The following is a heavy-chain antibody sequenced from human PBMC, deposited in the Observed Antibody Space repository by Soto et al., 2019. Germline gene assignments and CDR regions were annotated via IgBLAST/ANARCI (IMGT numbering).Heavy chain of an antibody. Sequence: SETLSLTCTVSVGSISSGCYYWIWIRQHPGKGLEWIGYIYYSGSTYYNPSLKSRVTISVDTSKNQFYLKLSSVNAADTAVYDCAGDTCSSTSCYGRAYYYYGMDVWGQGTKVTVSS. CDR1: VGSISSGCYY. D-gene: IGHD2-2*01. V-gene: IGHV4-31*03. J-gene: IGHJ6*02. CDR3: AGDTCSSTSCYGRAYYYYGMDV. CDR2: IYYSGST.